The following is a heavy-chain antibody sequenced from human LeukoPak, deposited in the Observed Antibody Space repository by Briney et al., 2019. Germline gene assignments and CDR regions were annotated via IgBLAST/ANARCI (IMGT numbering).Heavy chain of an antibody. J-gene: IGHJ4*02. CDR2: ISAYNGNT. D-gene: IGHD3-16*02. Sequence: GASVKVTCKASGYTFTRYGISWVRQAPGQGLEWMGWISAYNGNTNYAQKLQGRVTMTTDTSTSTAYMELRSLRSDDTAVYYCARDQAITFGGVIVNPYYFDYWGQGTLVTVSS. CDR3: ARDQAITFGGVIVNPYYFDY. V-gene: IGHV1-18*01. CDR1: GYTFTRYG.